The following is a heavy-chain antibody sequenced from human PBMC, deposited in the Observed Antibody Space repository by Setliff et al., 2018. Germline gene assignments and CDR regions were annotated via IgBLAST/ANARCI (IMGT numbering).Heavy chain of an antibody. Sequence: SETLSLTCTVSGGSISSGDYYWSWIRQPPGKGLEWIGYIYSSGNTNYNPSLKSRVTMSIDTSKNQFSLKLNSVTAADMAVYYCAREQWLDPPGYYYMDVWAKGTTVTVSS. CDR3: AREQWLDPPGYYYMDV. CDR2: IYSSGNT. J-gene: IGHJ6*03. CDR1: GGSISSGDYY. V-gene: IGHV4-61*08. D-gene: IGHD6-19*01.